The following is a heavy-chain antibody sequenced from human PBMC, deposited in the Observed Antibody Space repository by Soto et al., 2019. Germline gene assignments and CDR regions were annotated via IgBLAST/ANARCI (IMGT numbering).Heavy chain of an antibody. Sequence: ASVKVSCKVSGYTLTELSMHWVRQAPGKGLEWMGGFDPEDGETIYAQKFQGRVTMTEDTSTDTAYMELSSLRSEDTAVYYCATAHYYGSGSYYNGNWFDPWGQGTLVTVSS. CDR1: GYTLTELS. V-gene: IGHV1-24*01. CDR3: ATAHYYGSGSYYNGNWFDP. CDR2: FDPEDGET. D-gene: IGHD3-10*01. J-gene: IGHJ5*02.